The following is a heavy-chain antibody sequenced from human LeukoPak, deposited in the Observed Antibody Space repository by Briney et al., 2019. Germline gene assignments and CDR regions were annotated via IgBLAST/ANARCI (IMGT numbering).Heavy chain of an antibody. J-gene: IGHJ4*02. CDR1: GFTFSSYW. Sequence: GGSLRLSCAASGFTFSSYWMSWVRQAPGKGLEWVANIKQDGSEKYYVDSVKGRFTISRDNAKNSLYLQMNSLRAEDTAVYYCARGRDYGDYNFDYWGQGTLVTVSS. V-gene: IGHV3-7*01. D-gene: IGHD4-17*01. CDR2: IKQDGSEK. CDR3: ARGRDYGDYNFDY.